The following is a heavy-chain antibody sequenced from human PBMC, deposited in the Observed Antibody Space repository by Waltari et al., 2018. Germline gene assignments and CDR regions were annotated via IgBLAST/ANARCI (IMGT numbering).Heavy chain of an antibody. J-gene: IGHJ4*02. V-gene: IGHV3-23*01. CDR3: AKLLDYYGSGSYYDE. CDR1: GFTFSSYA. Sequence: EVQLLESGGGLVQPGGSLRLSCAASGFTFSSYAMSWVRQAPGKGLEWVSGMSGRGGSTYYADSVKGRFTISRDNSKNTLYLQMNSLRAEDTAVYYCAKLLDYYGSGSYYDEWGQGTLVTVSS. D-gene: IGHD3-10*01. CDR2: MSGRGGST.